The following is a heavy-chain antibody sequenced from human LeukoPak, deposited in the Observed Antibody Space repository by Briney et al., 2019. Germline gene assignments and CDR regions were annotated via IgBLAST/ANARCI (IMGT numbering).Heavy chain of an antibody. D-gene: IGHD1-14*01. J-gene: IGHJ4*02. CDR3: GRDWYD. Sequence: GGCLRLSCAASGFTFSGNSMNWVRQAPGKGLEWVSYISSSSSMVYYADSVKGRFTISRDNAKHSLYLQMNSLRDEDTAVYYCGRDWYDWGQGTLVTVSS. CDR1: GFTFSGNS. CDR2: ISSSSSMV. V-gene: IGHV3-48*02.